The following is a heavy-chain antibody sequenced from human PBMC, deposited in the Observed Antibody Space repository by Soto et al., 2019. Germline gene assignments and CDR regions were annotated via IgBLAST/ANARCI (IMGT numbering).Heavy chain of an antibody. CDR1: GITFSTYA. V-gene: IGHV3-23*01. J-gene: IGHJ4*02. Sequence: PGGSLRLSCAASGITFSTYAMSWVRQAPGKGLEWVSAITGSGGTTYYADSVKGRFTISSDNSKNTVYLQMNSLRGEDTGVYYCAKDQHPYSGSFFGDFDSWGQGTLVTVSS. CDR2: ITGSGGTT. CDR3: AKDQHPYSGSFFGDFDS. D-gene: IGHD1-26*01.